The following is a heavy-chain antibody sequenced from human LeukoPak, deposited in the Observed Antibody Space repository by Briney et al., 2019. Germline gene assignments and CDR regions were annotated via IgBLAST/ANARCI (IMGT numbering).Heavy chain of an antibody. J-gene: IGHJ4*02. D-gene: IGHD3-22*01. CDR1: GASIRSHH. CDR2: VYYVGST. V-gene: IGHV4-59*11. Sequence: SETLSLTCTVSGASIRSHHWTWLRQPPGEGLEWIGNVYYVGSTSYSPSLKSRVTISLDTSKNQFSLEMNSVTAADTAVYYCARSGDSSAYYSFWGQGILVTVS. CDR3: ARSGDSSAYYSF.